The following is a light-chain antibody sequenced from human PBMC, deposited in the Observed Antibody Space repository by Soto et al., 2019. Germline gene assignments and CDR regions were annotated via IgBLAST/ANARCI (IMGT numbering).Light chain of an antibody. CDR2: DVS. Sequence: QSALTQPRSVSGSPGQSVTISCTGTSSDVGGYNYVSWYQQHPGKVPKPLIYDVSKRPSGVPDRFSGSKSGNTASLTISGLQAEDEADYYCCSSAGRYTLIFGGGTQRTVL. V-gene: IGLV2-11*01. CDR3: CSSAGRYTLI. J-gene: IGLJ2*01. CDR1: SSDVGGYNY.